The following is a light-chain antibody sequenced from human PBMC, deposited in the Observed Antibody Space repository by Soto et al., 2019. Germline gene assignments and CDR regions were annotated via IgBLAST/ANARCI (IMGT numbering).Light chain of an antibody. CDR1: RSNIGRKI. Sequence: QSALSQAPSASGTPGQTVTISCSGSRSNIGRKIVNWYQQVPGTAPKLLIYSNIQRPSEVPDRFSASKSGTSASLSISGLHSDDEATYYCASWDDSLKRPVFGGGTKLTVL. CDR3: ASWDDSLKRPV. CDR2: SNI. J-gene: IGLJ3*02. V-gene: IGLV1-44*01.